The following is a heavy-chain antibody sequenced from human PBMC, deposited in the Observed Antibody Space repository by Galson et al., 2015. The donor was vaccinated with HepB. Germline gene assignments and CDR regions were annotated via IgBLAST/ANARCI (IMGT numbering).Heavy chain of an antibody. J-gene: IGHJ4*02. CDR2: IIPIFGTA. D-gene: IGHD1-26*01. CDR3: ARDASEEGDYYFDY. V-gene: IGHV1-69*13. CDR1: GGTFSSYA. Sequence: SVEVSCKASGGTFSSYAISWVRQAPGQGLEWMGGIIPIFGTANYTQKFQGRVTITADESTSTAYMELSSLRSEDTAVKYCARDASEEGDYYFDYWGQGTLVTVSS.